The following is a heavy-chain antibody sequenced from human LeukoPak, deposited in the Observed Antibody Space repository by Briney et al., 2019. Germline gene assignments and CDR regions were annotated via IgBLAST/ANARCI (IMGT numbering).Heavy chain of an antibody. D-gene: IGHD6-6*01. J-gene: IGHJ4*02. CDR1: GFTFSSSG. Sequence: GGSLRLSCAASGFTFSSSGMHWVRQAPGKGLEWVAFIRFDGSNKYYADSVKGRFTISRDNSKNTLYLQMNSLRAEDTAVYYCATDLEYSSSSGDYWGQGTLVTDSS. CDR3: ATDLEYSSSSGDY. V-gene: IGHV3-30*02. CDR2: IRFDGSNK.